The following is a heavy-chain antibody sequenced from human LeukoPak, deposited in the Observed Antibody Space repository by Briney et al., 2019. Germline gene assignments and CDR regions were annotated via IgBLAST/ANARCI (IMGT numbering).Heavy chain of an antibody. J-gene: IGHJ4*02. CDR2: IYTSGST. D-gene: IGHD5-24*01. V-gene: IGHV4-4*07. CDR1: GGSISSYY. Sequence: SETLSLTCTVSGGSISSYYWSWIRQPAGKGLEWIGRIYTSGSTNYNPSLKSRVTMSVDTSKNQFSLKLSSVTAADTAVYYCARDPYGRWLGKGGFDYWGQGTLVTVSS. CDR3: ARDPYGRWLGKGGFDY.